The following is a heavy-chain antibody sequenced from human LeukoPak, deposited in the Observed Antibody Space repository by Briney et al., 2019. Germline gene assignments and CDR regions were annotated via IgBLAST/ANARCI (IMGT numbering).Heavy chain of an antibody. Sequence: GESLRLSCAASGFTFSSYGMHWVRQAPGKGLEWVAVISYDGSNKYYADSVKGRFTISRDNSKNTLYLQMNSLRAEDTAVYYCANLHDKEGYWGQEPWSPSPQ. V-gene: IGHV3-30*18. J-gene: IGHJ4*01. CDR3: ANLHDKEGY. D-gene: IGHD3-22*01. CDR1: GFTFSSYG. CDR2: ISYDGSNK.